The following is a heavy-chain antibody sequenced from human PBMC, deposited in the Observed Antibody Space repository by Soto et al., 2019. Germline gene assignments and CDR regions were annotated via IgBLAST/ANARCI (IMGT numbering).Heavy chain of an antibody. Sequence: QVQLVESGGGVVQPGRSLRLSFAASGFTFSSYAMHWVRQAPGKGLEWVAVISYDGSNKYYADSVKGRFTISRDNSKNTLYLQMNSLRAEDTAVYYCARVNSGYDWWSAHFDYWGQGTLVTVSS. CDR1: GFTFSSYA. CDR3: ARVNSGYDWWSAHFDY. CDR2: ISYDGSNK. J-gene: IGHJ4*02. D-gene: IGHD5-12*01. V-gene: IGHV3-30-3*01.